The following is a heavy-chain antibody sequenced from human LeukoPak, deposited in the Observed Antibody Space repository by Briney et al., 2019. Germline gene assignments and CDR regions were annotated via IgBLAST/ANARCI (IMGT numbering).Heavy chain of an antibody. D-gene: IGHD3-10*01. CDR3: AVPMVRGVYGKSYFDY. CDR1: GYSFNSYW. J-gene: IGHJ4*02. CDR2: IYPGDFDT. Sequence: GESLKISCKGSGYSFNSYWIAWVRQMPGKGLECMGIIYPGDFDTRYSPSFQGHVTISVDKSISTAYLQWSSLKASDTAMYFCAVPMVRGVYGKSYFDYWGQGTLVTVSS. V-gene: IGHV5-51*01.